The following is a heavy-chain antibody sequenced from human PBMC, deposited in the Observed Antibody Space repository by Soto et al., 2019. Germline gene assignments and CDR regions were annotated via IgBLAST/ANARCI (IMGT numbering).Heavy chain of an antibody. V-gene: IGHV3-49*04. D-gene: IGHD3-16*01. CDR2: IRSKAYGGTT. Sequence: PGGSLRLSCAASGFTFSIYSMNLVRQSPGKGLEWVSSIRSKAYGGTTEYAASVQGRFTISRDDSKSVAYLQLNSLKIEDTAMYYCTRRKGGQYYGMDVWGQAPTCTVSS. J-gene: IGHJ6*02. CDR3: TRRKGGQYYGMDV. CDR1: GFTFSIYS.